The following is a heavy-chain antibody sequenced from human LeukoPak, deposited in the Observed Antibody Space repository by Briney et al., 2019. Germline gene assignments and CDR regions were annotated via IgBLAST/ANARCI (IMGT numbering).Heavy chain of an antibody. CDR1: GGSISSSSFY. Sequence: PSETLSLTCNISGGSISSSSFYWGWIRQSPGEGLEWIGSIYFSGNTYYNPSLKSRLTVSVDTSKNHFSLKLSSVTAADTAVYYCASLDAFDIWGQGTMVTVSS. CDR3: ASLDAFDI. V-gene: IGHV4-39*02. J-gene: IGHJ3*02. CDR2: IYFSGNT.